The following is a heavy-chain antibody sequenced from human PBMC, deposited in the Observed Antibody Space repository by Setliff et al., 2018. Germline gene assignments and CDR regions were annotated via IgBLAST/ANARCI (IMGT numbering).Heavy chain of an antibody. CDR1: GYTFNNYA. CDR2: INTDTGNS. CDR3: ATLGDSSVGY. J-gene: IGHJ4*02. Sequence: GASVKVSCKASGYTFNNYAINWVRQAPGQGLEWMGWINTDTGNSTSAQGFTGRFVFSLDTSVSTAYLQISSLKAEDTALYYCATLGDSSVGYWGQGTLVTVSS. V-gene: IGHV7-4-1*02. D-gene: IGHD6-6*01.